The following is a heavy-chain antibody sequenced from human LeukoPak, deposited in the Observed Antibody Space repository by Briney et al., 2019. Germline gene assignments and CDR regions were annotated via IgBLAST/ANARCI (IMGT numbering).Heavy chain of an antibody. V-gene: IGHV4-34*01. CDR1: GGSFSGYY. CDR3: VGGSSSWYWFDY. Sequence: PSETLSLTCAVYGGSFSGYYWSWIRQPPGKGLEWIGEITHSGSTNYNPSLKSRVTISVDTSKNQFSLKLSSVTAADTAVYYCVGGSSSWYWFDYWGQGTLVTVSS. J-gene: IGHJ4*02. D-gene: IGHD6-13*01. CDR2: ITHSGST.